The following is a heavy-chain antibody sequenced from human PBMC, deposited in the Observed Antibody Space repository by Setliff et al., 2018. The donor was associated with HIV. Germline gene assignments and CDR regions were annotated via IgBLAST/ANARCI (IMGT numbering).Heavy chain of an antibody. CDR1: GGSFSGYY. V-gene: IGHV4-34*01. CDR3: ARGGNSAAAWFDS. Sequence: SETLSLTCAVYGGSFSGYYWSWIRQPPGKGLEWIGEINHSGSTNYNPSLKSRVTISVDTSMDQFSLKLNSVTAADTAVYFCARGGNSAAAWFDSWGQGTLVTVSS. J-gene: IGHJ5*01. CDR2: INHSGST. D-gene: IGHD1-1*01.